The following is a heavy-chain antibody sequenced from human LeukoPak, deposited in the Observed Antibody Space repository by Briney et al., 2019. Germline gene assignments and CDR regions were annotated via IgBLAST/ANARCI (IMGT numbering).Heavy chain of an antibody. V-gene: IGHV4-34*01. CDR2: INHSGRT. CDR1: GGSFSGHY. CDR3: ARTKEYYYGSGTYYKKEKYYHYYGMDV. Sequence: SETLSLTCAVYGGSFSGHYWSWIRQPPGTGLEWIGEINHSGRTNYNPSLKSRVTISVDTSKNQFSLKLSSVTAADTAVYYCARTKEYYYGSGTYYKKEKYYHYYGMDVWGRGTTVTVSS. J-gene: IGHJ6*02. D-gene: IGHD3-10*01.